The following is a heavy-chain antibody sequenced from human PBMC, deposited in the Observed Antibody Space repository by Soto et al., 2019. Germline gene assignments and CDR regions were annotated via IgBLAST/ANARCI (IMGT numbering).Heavy chain of an antibody. V-gene: IGHV3-30*03. J-gene: IGHJ4*02. D-gene: IGHD2-15*01. CDR1: GFPFSSYG. CDR3: AGGPYYFAY. CDR2: ISYDGSNK. Sequence: QVQLVESGGGVVQPGRSLRLSCAASGFPFSSYGMHWVRQAPGKGLEWVARISYDGSNKHYTDSVKGRFTISRDNSKNMLYLQMSSLRAEDTAVYYCAGGPYYFAYCGQGTRVSVSS.